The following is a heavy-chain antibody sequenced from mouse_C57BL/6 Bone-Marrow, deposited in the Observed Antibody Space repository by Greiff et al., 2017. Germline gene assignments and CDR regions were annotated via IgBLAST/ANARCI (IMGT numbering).Heavy chain of an antibody. CDR2: LNPNYGTT. Sequence: VQLQQSGPVLVKPGASVKISCTASGYSFTDYNMNWVKQSNGKSLEWIGVLNPNYGTTSYNQKFKGKATLTVDQSSSTAYLQHNSLPTEDSAVYYCATNRSTTVVAPMDYWGQGTTLTVSS. J-gene: IGHJ2*01. CDR3: ATNRSTTVVAPMDY. V-gene: IGHV1-39*01. CDR1: GYSFTDYN. D-gene: IGHD1-1*01.